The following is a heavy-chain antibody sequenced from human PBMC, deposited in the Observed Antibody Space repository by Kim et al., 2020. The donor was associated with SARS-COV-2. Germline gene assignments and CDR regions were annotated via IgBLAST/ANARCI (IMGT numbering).Heavy chain of an antibody. D-gene: IGHD4-17*01. CDR3: ARDRSATVTFSDAFDI. Sequence: SETLSLTCTVSGGSISSGDYYWSWIRQPPGKGLEWIGYIYYSGSTYYNPSLKSRVTISVDTSKNQFSLKLSSVTAADTAGCDCARDRSATVTFSDAFDIWGQGTMVTVSS. J-gene: IGHJ3*02. V-gene: IGHV4-30-4*01. CDR2: IYYSGST. CDR1: GGSISSGDYY.